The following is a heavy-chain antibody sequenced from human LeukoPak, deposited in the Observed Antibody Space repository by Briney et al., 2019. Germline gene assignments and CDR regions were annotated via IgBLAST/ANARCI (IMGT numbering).Heavy chain of an antibody. V-gene: IGHV3-23*01. CDR2: ISGSGGST. CDR3: AKVPHYGDYVI. D-gene: IGHD4-17*01. CDR1: GFTFSSYA. J-gene: IGHJ3*01. Sequence: GGSLRLSCAASGFTFSSYAMSWVRQAPGKGLEGVSAISGSGGSTYYADSVKGRFTISRDNSKNTLYLQMNSLRAEDTAVYYCAKVPHYGDYVIWGQGTMVTVSS.